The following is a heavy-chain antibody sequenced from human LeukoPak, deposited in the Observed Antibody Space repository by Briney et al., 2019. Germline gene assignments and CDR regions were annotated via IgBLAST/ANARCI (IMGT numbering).Heavy chain of an antibody. J-gene: IGHJ4*02. CDR1: GYTFTSYG. CDR2: IIPIFGTA. CDR3: ARAYDIGGTYYFDY. Sequence: SVKVSCKASGYTFTSYGISWVRQAPGQGLEWMGGIIPIFGTANYAQKFQGRVTITADKSTSTFYMEMSSLRSEDTAVYYCARAYDIGGTYYFDYWGQGSLVTVSS. D-gene: IGHD3-9*01. V-gene: IGHV1-69*06.